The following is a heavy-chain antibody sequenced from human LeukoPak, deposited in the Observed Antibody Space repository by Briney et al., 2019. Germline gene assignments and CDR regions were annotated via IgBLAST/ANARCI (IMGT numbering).Heavy chain of an antibody. Sequence: GGSLRLSCAASGFTFSNYAMHWVRQAPGKGLEWVAVISYDGTTKYYVDSVKGRFTISRDNSKNTLYLQMNSLRAEDTAVYYCAKDARWELRRDYFDYWGQGTLVTVSS. V-gene: IGHV3-30*04. J-gene: IGHJ4*02. CDR3: AKDARWELRRDYFDY. D-gene: IGHD1-26*01. CDR1: GFTFSNYA. CDR2: ISYDGTTK.